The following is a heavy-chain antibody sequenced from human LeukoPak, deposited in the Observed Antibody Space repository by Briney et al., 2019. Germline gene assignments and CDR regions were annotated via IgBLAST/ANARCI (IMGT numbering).Heavy chain of an antibody. Sequence: ASVKVSCKVSGYTLTELSMHWVRQAPGKGLEWMGGFDPEDGETIYAQKFQGRVTMTEDTSTDTAYMELSSLRSEDTAVCYCVIRDQYSPDYWGQGTLVTVSS. CDR2: FDPEDGET. D-gene: IGHD2-15*01. J-gene: IGHJ4*02. V-gene: IGHV1-24*01. CDR3: VIRDQYSPDY. CDR1: GYTLTELS.